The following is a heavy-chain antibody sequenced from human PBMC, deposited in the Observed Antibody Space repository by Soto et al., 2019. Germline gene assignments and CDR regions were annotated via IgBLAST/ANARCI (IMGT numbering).Heavy chain of an antibody. V-gene: IGHV4-59*08. CDR2: MGYDGYT. CDR3: ARQGFGPLHCLVDV. CDR1: GGPMSNYY. Sequence: QVQLQESGPGLVKPSETLSLTCTISGGPMSNYYCSWFRQPPGQGLEWIGYMGYDGYTSYNPSLTSRVTTSLDMSKHPFSLSLRAVTAADTALYYCARQGFGPLHCLVDVWGQGTTVTVSS. D-gene: IGHD3-10*01. J-gene: IGHJ6*02.